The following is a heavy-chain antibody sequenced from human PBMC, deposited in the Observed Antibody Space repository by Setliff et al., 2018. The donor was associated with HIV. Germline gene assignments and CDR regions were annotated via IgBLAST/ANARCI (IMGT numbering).Heavy chain of an antibody. Sequence: SETLSLTCAVYGGSFSNYYWSWIRQPPGKGLEWIGEINHSGSTNFNPSLKSRVTISVDTSKNQFSLKLSSVTAADTAVYYCARGGLTAAGTLLLVGYFDYWGQGTLVTVS. J-gene: IGHJ4*02. D-gene: IGHD6-13*01. CDR3: ARGGLTAAGTLLLVGYFDY. CDR2: INHSGST. V-gene: IGHV4-34*01. CDR1: GGSFSNYY.